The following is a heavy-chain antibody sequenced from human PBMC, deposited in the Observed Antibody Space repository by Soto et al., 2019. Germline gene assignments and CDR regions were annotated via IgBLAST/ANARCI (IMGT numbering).Heavy chain of an antibody. D-gene: IGHD3-16*01. CDR1: GYTFSSYA. CDR3: ARDIPSLYYDYIWGSFGDAFDI. J-gene: IGHJ3*02. CDR2: INPIGGST. Sequence: GALVKVSCKTSGYTFSSYAISWVRQAPGQGLEWMGGINPIGGSTNYAQKFQGRVTITRDTSTSTAYMELSSLRSEDTAVYYCARDIPSLYYDYIWGSFGDAFDIWGQGTMVTVSS. V-gene: IGHV1-46*03.